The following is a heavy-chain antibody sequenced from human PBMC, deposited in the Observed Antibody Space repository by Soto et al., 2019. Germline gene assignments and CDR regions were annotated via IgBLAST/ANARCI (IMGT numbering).Heavy chain of an antibody. CDR1: CDSVNSDNDY. CDR2: IYFSGST. Sequence: SETLSLTCDVFCDSVNSDNDYWTWIRQPPGKDLEWIGNIYFSGSTYYNPSLNSRVTLSIDTSKNHFSLKLTSVTAADTAMYYCARHRAVAGLDYWGQGTLVTVSS. V-gene: IGHV4-39*01. D-gene: IGHD6-19*01. J-gene: IGHJ4*02. CDR3: ARHRAVAGLDY.